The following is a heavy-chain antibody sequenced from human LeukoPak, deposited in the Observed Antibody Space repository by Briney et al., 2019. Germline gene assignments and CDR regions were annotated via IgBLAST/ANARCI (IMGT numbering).Heavy chain of an antibody. V-gene: IGHV3-23*01. CDR3: AKSTGYYFDY. CDR2: ISGSGGST. CDR1: GFTFSSYA. J-gene: IGHJ4*02. D-gene: IGHD2-2*01. Sequence: GGSLRLSCAASGFTFSSYAMSWVRQAPGKGLEWVSAISGSGGSTYYADSVKGRFTISRDNSKNSLYLQMNSLRAEDTALYYCAKSTGYYFDYWGQGTLVTVSS.